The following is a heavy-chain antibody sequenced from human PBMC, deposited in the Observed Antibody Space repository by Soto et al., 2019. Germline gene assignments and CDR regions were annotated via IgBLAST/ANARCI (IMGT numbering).Heavy chain of an antibody. CDR1: GDSVSSNSAA. CDR2: TYYRSKWYN. V-gene: IGHV6-1*01. J-gene: IGHJ6*03. Sequence: SQTLSLTCAISGDSVSSNSAAWNWIRQSPSRGLEWLGRTYYRSKWYNDYAVSVKSRITINPDTSKNQFSLQLNSVTPEDTAVYYCASAGIAAAGTGNYYYYYYMDVWGKGTTVTVSS. D-gene: IGHD6-13*01. CDR3: ASAGIAAAGTGNYYYYYYMDV.